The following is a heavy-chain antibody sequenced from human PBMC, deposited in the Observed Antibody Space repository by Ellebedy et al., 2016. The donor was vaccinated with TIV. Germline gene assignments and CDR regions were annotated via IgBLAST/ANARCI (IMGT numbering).Heavy chain of an antibody. J-gene: IGHJ4*02. Sequence: ESLKISCVVSGFSISSNYMSWVRQAPGKGLEWVSIIYSAGNTYYADSAKGRFTISRDTSKNTLYLQMNSLRGEDTAVYYCARVDLGLAFHYWGRGALVTVSS. D-gene: IGHD1-26*01. CDR3: ARVDLGLAFHY. V-gene: IGHV3-53*01. CDR2: IYSAGNT. CDR1: GFSISSNY.